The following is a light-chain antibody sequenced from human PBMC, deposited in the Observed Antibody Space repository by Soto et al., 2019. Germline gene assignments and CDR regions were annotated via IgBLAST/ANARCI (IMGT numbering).Light chain of an antibody. Sequence: QSVLTQPASVSGSPGQSITISCTGTSSDVGGYNYVSWFQQHPGKAPKLMIYEVSNRPSGVSNRFSGSRSGNTASLTISGLQSEDEAEYYCNSYTNNNTCVFGTGTKVTVL. CDR3: NSYTNNNTCV. CDR1: SSDVGGYNY. V-gene: IGLV2-14*01. CDR2: EVS. J-gene: IGLJ1*01.